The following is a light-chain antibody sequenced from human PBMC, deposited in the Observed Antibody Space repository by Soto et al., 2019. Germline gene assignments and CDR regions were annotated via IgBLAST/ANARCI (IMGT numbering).Light chain of an antibody. J-gene: IGKJ5*01. CDR3: QQYNNWPLT. V-gene: IGKV3D-15*01. CDR1: QSISTS. CDR2: GAS. Sequence: QSPCSRSFAPVEVATLHRTASQSISTSSLAWYRQKPGQAPRLLISGASTRATGVPARFSGSGSGTEFTLTITSLQSEDFAVYCCQQYNNWPLTFGPGTRLEI.